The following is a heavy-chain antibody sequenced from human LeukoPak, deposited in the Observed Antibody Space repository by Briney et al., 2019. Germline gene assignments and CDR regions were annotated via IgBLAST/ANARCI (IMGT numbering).Heavy chain of an antibody. CDR1: RYTFTDYY. V-gene: IGHV1-2*02. CDR3: ARKPKYSSSWCFDY. D-gene: IGHD6-13*01. CDR2: IIPNSGDT. J-gene: IGHJ4*02. Sequence: ASVKVSCKTFRYTFTDYYIHWVRQAPGQGLEWMGWIIPNSGDTNYAQKFQGRVTMTRDTSISTAYMELSRLRSDDTAVYYCARKPKYSSSWCFDYWGQGTLVTVSS.